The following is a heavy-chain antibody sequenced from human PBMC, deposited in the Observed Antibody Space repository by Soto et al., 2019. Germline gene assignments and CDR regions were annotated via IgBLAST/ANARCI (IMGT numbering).Heavy chain of an antibody. CDR3: VGNYDSSFDD. D-gene: IGHD3-22*01. J-gene: IGHJ4*02. V-gene: IGHV4-30-4*01. Sequence: QVQLQESGPGLGKPSQTLSLTCTVSGGSVNSYGYYWTWIRQSPGKGLEWIGSMYYSGDTYHNPSLKSRVSLSVDTSKDQFSLNLTSVTAADTAVYFCVGNYDSSFDDWGRGTLVTVSS. CDR2: MYYSGDT. CDR1: GGSVNSYGYY.